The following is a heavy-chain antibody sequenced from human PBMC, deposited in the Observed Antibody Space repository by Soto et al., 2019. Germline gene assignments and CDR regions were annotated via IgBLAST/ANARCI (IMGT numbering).Heavy chain of an antibody. Sequence: QVQLVESGGGLVKPGGSLRLSCVASGFTFSDYYMSWIRQAPGKGLEWVSYISSSSSYTNYADSVKGRFTTSRDNAKNSLYLQMNSLRAEDTAVYYCARDHHRYSGYDYVDYWCQGTLVTVSS. D-gene: IGHD5-12*01. CDR3: ARDHHRYSGYDYVDY. CDR2: ISSSSSYT. CDR1: GFTFSDYY. V-gene: IGHV3-11*05. J-gene: IGHJ4*02.